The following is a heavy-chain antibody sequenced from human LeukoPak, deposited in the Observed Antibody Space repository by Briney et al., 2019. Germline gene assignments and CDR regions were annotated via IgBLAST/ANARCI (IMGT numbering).Heavy chain of an antibody. D-gene: IGHD2-2*01. Sequence: GRSLRLSCAASGFTFSSYGMHWVRQAPGKGLEWVAVIWYDGSNKYYADSVKGRFTISRDNSKNTLYLQMNSLRAEDTAVYYCARDETGYCSSTSCSYAFDIWGQGTMVTVST. CDR3: ARDETGYCSSTSCSYAFDI. CDR1: GFTFSSYG. V-gene: IGHV3-33*01. J-gene: IGHJ3*02. CDR2: IWYDGSNK.